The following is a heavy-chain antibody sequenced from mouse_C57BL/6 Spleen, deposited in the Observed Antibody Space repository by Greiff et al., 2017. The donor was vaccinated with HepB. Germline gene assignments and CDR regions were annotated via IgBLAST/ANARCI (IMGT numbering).Heavy chain of an antibody. V-gene: IGHV1-82*01. CDR1: GYAFSSSW. D-gene: IGHD1-1*01. CDR2: IYPGDGDT. CDR3: AEHYYGSSYVEAMDY. Sequence: QVQLQQSGPELVKPGASVKISCKASGYAFSSSWMNWVKQRPGKGLEWIGRIYPGDGDTTYNGKFKGKATLTADKSSSTAYMQLSSLTSEDSAVYFCAEHYYGSSYVEAMDYWGQGTSVTVSS. J-gene: IGHJ4*01.